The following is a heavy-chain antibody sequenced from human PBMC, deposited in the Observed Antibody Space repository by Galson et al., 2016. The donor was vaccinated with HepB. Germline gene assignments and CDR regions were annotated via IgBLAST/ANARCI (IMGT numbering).Heavy chain of an antibody. CDR3: TTSSTRGYTYGPSAY. Sequence: SLRLSCAASEFTFSNNGIHWVRQAPGKGLEWVGRIKSYTDGGTTEYAAPMKGRFTFSRDESNNRLYLQMNSLKTEDTAVYYCTTSSTRGYTYGPSAYWGRGTLVAVSS. J-gene: IGHJ4*02. CDR2: IKSYTDGGTT. D-gene: IGHD5-18*01. V-gene: IGHV3-15*01. CDR1: EFTFSNNG.